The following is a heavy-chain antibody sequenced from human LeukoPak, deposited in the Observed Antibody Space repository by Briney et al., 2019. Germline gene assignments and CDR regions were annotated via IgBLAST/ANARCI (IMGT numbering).Heavy chain of an antibody. CDR3: AKVPYCTNGLCYTRYYFDY. CDR1: GVIISSYA. V-gene: IGHV3-23*01. J-gene: IGHJ4*02. D-gene: IGHD2-8*01. Sequence: TGGSLRLSCAASGVIISSYAMSWDRQAPGKGLEWISTITDSSGGSTYYADSVKGRFTISRDNSKNTLYLQMNSLRAEDTAVYYCAKVPYCTNGLCYTRYYFDYWGQGTLVTVSS. CDR2: ITDSSGGST.